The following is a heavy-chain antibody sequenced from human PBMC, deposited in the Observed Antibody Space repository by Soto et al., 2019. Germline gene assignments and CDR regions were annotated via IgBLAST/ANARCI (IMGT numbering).Heavy chain of an antibody. CDR2: ISGSGGST. D-gene: IGHD4-4*01. V-gene: IGHV3-23*01. J-gene: IGHJ4*02. CDR3: ANGGSNYYFDY. Sequence: GGSLRLSCTASGFTFSSYAMSWVRQAPGKGLEWVSAISGSGGSTYYADSVKGRFTISRDNSKNTLYLQMNSLRAEDTAVYYCANGGSNYYFDYWGQGTLVTVSS. CDR1: GFTFSSYA.